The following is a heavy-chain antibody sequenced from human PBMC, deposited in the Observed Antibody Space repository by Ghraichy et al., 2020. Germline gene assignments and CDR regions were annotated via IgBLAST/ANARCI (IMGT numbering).Heavy chain of an antibody. CDR1: GVSIGSSNYY. J-gene: IGHJ3*02. V-gene: IGHV4-39*01. D-gene: IGHD1-7*01. Sequence: GSLRLSCTVSGVSIGSSNYYWGWIRQPPGKGLEWIGSIYYRGSTYFNPSLKSRVTISLDTSGNQFSLKVSSVTAADTAVFYCARGRNWNYQSAFDIWGQGTMVTVSS. CDR2: IYYRGST. CDR3: ARGRNWNYQSAFDI.